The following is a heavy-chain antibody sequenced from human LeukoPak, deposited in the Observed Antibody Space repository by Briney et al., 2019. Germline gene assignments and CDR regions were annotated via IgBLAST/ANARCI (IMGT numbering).Heavy chain of an antibody. CDR1: GFTFNNYA. V-gene: IGHV3-30*04. CDR2: ISRDGTLQ. J-gene: IGHJ3*02. CDR3: ARAVPAPGTPENAFDI. D-gene: IGHD6-13*01. Sequence: QSGGSLRLSCEASGFTFNNYAMHWVRQAPGEGLEWVAVISRDGTLQYYADSVKGRLTISRDNSQSTLYLHMNSLSTEDTALYYCARAVPAPGTPENAFDIWGQGTMVTVSS.